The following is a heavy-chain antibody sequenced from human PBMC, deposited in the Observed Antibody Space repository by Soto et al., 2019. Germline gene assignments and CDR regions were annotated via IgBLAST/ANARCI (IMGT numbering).Heavy chain of an antibody. D-gene: IGHD6-25*01. J-gene: IGHJ6*02. CDR3: ARVFAAVLYGVDV. CDR2: IHPADSET. V-gene: IGHV5-51*01. CDR1: GFSFSNCW. Sequence: GESLKISCKGSGFSFSNCWIAWVRQMPGKGLEWMGSIHPADSETRYSPSFQGHVTMSVDKSTSTAYLQWSTLKASDTAMYYCARVFAAVLYGVDVWGQGTTVTVSS.